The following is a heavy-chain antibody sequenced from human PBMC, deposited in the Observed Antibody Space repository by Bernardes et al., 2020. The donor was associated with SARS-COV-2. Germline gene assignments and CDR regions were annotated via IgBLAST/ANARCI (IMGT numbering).Heavy chain of an antibody. J-gene: IGHJ6*02. V-gene: IGHV1-18*01. D-gene: IGHD3-9*01. CDR3: ARDDILTGYNYYYYGMDV. CDR1: GYTFTSYG. CDR2: ISAYNGNT. Sequence: ASVKVSCKASGYTFTSYGITWVRQAPGQGLEWMGWISAYNGNTNYAQKLQGRVTMTTDTSTSPAYMELRSLRSDDTAVYYCARDDILTGYNYYYYGMDVWGQGTTVTVSS.